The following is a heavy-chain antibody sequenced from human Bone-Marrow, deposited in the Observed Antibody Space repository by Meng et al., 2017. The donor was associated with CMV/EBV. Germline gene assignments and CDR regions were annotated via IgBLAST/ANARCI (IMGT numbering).Heavy chain of an antibody. CDR1: GFTFSRYS. CDR2: IKEDGSER. J-gene: IGHJ4*02. CDR3: ARGLYDFWSGYRITYDY. V-gene: IGHV3-7*04. Sequence: GGSLRLSCAASGFTFSRYSMTWVRQAPGKGLEWVAHIKEDGSERYYVDSVKGRFTIPRDNAKNSLYLQMNSLRAEDTAVYYCARGLYDFWSGYRITYDYWGQGTLVTVSS. D-gene: IGHD3-3*01.